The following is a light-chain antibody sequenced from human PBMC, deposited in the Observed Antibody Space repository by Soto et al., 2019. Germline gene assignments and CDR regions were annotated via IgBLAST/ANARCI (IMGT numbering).Light chain of an antibody. Sequence: QSALTQPASVSGSPGQSITISCTGTSSDVGAYNYVSWYQHHPGKAPKLMIYEVSNRPSGVSNRFSGSKSGSTASLTISGLQAEDEADYFCSSYTSSSSLVFGPGTKVTVL. J-gene: IGLJ1*01. CDR3: SSYTSSSSLV. CDR2: EVS. CDR1: SSDVGAYNY. V-gene: IGLV2-14*01.